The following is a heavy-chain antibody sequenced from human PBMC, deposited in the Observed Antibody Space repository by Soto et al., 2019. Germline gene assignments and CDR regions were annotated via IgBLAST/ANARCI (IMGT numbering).Heavy chain of an antibody. D-gene: IGHD2-21*02. J-gene: IGHJ4*02. CDR3: APRGCDSILGPLDY. Sequence: QVQLQESGPGLVKPSGTLSLTCAVSGGSISSGDWCWSWVRQSPGKGLEWIGEIYYSGSTTYNPSLKSGVTIPADKSGNQSSLRLSSVPAADPAVYYWAPRGCDSILGPLDYWGQGTLATVSS. CDR1: GGSISSGDW. V-gene: IGHV4-4*02. CDR2: IYYSGST.